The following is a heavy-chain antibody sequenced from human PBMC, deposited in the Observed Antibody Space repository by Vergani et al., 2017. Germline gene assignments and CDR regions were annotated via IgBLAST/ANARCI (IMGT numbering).Heavy chain of an antibody. CDR2: TWYDGNNK. CDR1: GFTFNQYG. CDR3: ARDLRLLYNRFDP. D-gene: IGHD1-14*01. V-gene: IGHV3-33*01. J-gene: IGHJ5*02. Sequence: VQLEESGGGLVLPGRSLRLSCAASGFTFNQYGMHWVRQAPGKGLVWVAVTWYDGNNKQYADSVKGRFTISRDNSKSTMYLQMNSLRDEDTGVYYCARDLRLLYNRFDPWGQGTLVTVSS.